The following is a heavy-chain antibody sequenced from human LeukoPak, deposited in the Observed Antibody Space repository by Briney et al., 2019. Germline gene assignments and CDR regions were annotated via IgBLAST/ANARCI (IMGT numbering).Heavy chain of an antibody. J-gene: IGHJ6*03. V-gene: IGHV3-7*03. Sequence: SGGSLRLSCAASGFTFSSYWMSWVGQAPGKGREGVANIKQDGREKYYVDSGKGRFTISTHNAKNSLYLQMTSLRAQDTAVYSCARRRWGGGATRYYYYYMDVWGKGTTVTVSS. CDR3: ARRRWGGGATRYYYYYMDV. D-gene: IGHD1-26*01. CDR1: GFTFSSYW. CDR2: IKQDGREK.